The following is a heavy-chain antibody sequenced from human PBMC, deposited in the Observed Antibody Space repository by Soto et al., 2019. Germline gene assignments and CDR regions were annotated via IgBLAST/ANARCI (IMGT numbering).Heavy chain of an antibody. V-gene: IGHV4-61*01. D-gene: IGHD4-17*01. Sequence: QVQLQESGPGLVKPSETLSLTCTVSGVSVSSGSFYWAWIRQPPGKGLEWIGFMSYSGTTNYNPSLKSRVTISVDTSRSQISLMVNSLTAADTALYYCARGATVTQYDYWGQGTLVTVSS. CDR3: ARGATVTQYDY. CDR1: GVSVSSGSFY. CDR2: MSYSGTT. J-gene: IGHJ4*02.